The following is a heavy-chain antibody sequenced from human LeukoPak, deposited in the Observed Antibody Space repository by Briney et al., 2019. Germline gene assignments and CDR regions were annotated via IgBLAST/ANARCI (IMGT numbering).Heavy chain of an antibody. CDR3: ARLTYYYDSSGYYYYAMDV. CDR1: GFTFSSYG. J-gene: IGHJ6*02. CDR2: ISSSDNTI. D-gene: IGHD3-22*01. Sequence: GRSLRLSCAASGFTFSSYGMHWVRQAPGKGLEWVSYISSSDNTIFYADSVKGRFTISRDNAKNSLYLQMNSLRAEDTAVYYCARLTYYYDSSGYYYYAMDVWGQGTTVTVSS. V-gene: IGHV3-48*04.